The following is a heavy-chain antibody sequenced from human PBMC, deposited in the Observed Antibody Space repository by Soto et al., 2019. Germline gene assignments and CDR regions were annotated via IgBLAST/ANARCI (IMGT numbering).Heavy chain of an antibody. Sequence: SVKVSFKASGGTFSSYAISWVRQAPGQGLEWMGGIIPIFGTANYAQKFQGRVTITADESTSTAYMELSSLRSEDTAVYYCARDQLTSSSGYYYYGMDVWGQGTTVTVSS. D-gene: IGHD6-25*01. J-gene: IGHJ6*02. CDR3: ARDQLTSSSGYYYYGMDV. V-gene: IGHV1-69*13. CDR2: IIPIFGTA. CDR1: GGTFSSYA.